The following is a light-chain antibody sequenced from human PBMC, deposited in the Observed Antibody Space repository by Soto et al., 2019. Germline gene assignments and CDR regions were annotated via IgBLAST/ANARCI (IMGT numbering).Light chain of an antibody. CDR3: HPYVRSGP. CDR1: QSVSNNY. V-gene: IGKV3-20*01. Sequence: EIGLTQSPCTLSLSTGERATLSCRASQSVSNNYLAWYQQKPGQAPRLLIYGASNRATGIPDRFSGSGSGTDFTLSIFRLEPEDCAVYYSHPYVRSGPFGQGTKVHIK. J-gene: IGKJ1*01. CDR2: GAS.